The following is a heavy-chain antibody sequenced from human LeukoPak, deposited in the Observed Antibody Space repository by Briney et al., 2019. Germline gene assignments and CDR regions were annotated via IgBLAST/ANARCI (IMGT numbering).Heavy chain of an antibody. CDR1: RYTFSGY. CDR3: ARFSGSSNFDY. CDR2: IYPNSGGT. V-gene: IGHV1-2*02. J-gene: IGHJ4*02. D-gene: IGHD1-26*01. Sequence: GASVKVSCRASRYTFSGYMHWVRQAPGQGLEWMGWIYPNSGGTKYAQKFQGRVTMTRDTSISTIYMELSSLRSDDTAVYYCARFSGSSNFDYWGQGTLVTVPS.